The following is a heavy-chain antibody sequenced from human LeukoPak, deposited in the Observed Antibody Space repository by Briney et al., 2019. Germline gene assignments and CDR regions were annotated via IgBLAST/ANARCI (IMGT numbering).Heavy chain of an antibody. CDR1: GFTFSSYS. D-gene: IGHD4-17*01. CDR3: ARDGSTVTNYYFDY. CDR2: ISSSSSYI. V-gene: IGHV3-21*01. J-gene: IGHJ4*02. Sequence: PGGSLRLSCAASGFTFSSYSMNWARQAPGKGLEWVSSISSSSSYIYYADSVKGRFTISRDNAKNSLYLQMNSLRAEDTAVYYCARDGSTVTNYYFDYWGQGTLVTVSS.